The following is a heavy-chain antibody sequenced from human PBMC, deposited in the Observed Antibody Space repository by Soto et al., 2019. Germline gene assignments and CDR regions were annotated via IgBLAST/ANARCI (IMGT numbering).Heavy chain of an antibody. CDR3: ARVKSLAGHY. V-gene: IGHV3-7*05. CDR1: GFTFSTYW. CDR2: IKQDGSDK. J-gene: IGHJ4*02. D-gene: IGHD2-15*01. Sequence: EVQLVESGGGLVQPGGSLRLSCAASGFTFSTYWMSWVRQAPGKGLEWVANIKQDGSDKYYVDSVKGRFTISRDNAKKSLYLQMNGVRAEDTAVYYCARVKSLAGHYWGQGTLVTVSS.